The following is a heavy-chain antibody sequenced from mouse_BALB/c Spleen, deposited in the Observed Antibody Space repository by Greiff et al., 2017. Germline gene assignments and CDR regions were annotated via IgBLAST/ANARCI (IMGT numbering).Heavy chain of an antibody. J-gene: IGHJ4*01. CDR3: ARWGYGTSYAMDY. CDR1: GYTFTDYV. V-gene: IGHV1-77*01. D-gene: IGHD2-10*02. CDR2: IYPGSGST. Sequence: VKVVESGPELVKPGASVKMSCKASGYTFTDYVISWVKQRTGQGLEWIGEIYPGSGSTYYNEKFKGKATLTADKSSNTAYMQLSSLTSEDSAVYFCARWGYGTSYAMDYWGQGTSVTVSS.